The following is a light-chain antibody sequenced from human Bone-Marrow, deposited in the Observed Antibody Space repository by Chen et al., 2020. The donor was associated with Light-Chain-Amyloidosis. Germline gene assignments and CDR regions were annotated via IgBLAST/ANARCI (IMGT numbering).Light chain of an antibody. CDR3: SARDTTGNQLL. CDR2: RNN. J-gene: IGLJ2*01. CDR1: SLRYYP. Sequence: SSELTQDPAVSVTLGQPVRITCQGDSLRYYPATWYQQKPGQAPVLVISRNNNRPSGIPDRSSGSTSGTAASLTITGAPAEEEADYRCSARDTTGNQLLFGGGTSLTVL. V-gene: IGLV3-19*01.